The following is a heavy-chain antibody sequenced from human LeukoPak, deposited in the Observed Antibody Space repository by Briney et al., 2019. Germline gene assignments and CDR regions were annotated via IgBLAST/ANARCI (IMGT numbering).Heavy chain of an antibody. Sequence: SQTLSLTCTVSGGSISSSSYYWGWIRQPPGKGLEWIGSIYYSGSTYYNPSLKSRVTISVDTSKNQFSLKLSSVTAADTAVYYCARHRPRYYYDSSGPFDYWGQGTLVTVSS. J-gene: IGHJ4*02. CDR2: IYYSGST. D-gene: IGHD3-22*01. CDR1: GGSISSSSYY. V-gene: IGHV4-39*01. CDR3: ARHRPRYYYDSSGPFDY.